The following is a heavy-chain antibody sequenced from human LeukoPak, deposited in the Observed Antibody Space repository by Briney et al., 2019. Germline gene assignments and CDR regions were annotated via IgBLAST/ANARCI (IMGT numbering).Heavy chain of an antibody. J-gene: IGHJ4*02. D-gene: IGHD6-13*01. CDR1: GFTFSDYW. CDR3: ARDGTAAGLYFDL. Sequence: PGGSLRLSCAVSGFTFSDYWMNWVRQAPGEGLEWVASIRQDGGEKSYVDSVKGRLTISRDNTKHSLYLQMSSLRAEDTGVYYCARDGTAAGLYFDLWGQGTLVTVSS. CDR2: IRQDGGEK. V-gene: IGHV3-7*01.